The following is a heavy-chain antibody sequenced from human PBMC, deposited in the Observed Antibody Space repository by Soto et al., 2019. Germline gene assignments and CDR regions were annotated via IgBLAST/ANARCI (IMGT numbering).Heavy chain of an antibody. V-gene: IGHV4-4*02. J-gene: IGHJ4*02. CDR3: ARTVAVAGMEYDY. CDR1: GGSISSSNW. CDR2: IYHSGST. Sequence: SETLSLTCAVSGGSISSSNWWSWVRQPPGKGLEWIGEIYHSGSTNYNPSLKSRVTISVDKSKNQFSLKLSSVSAADTAVYYCARTVAVAGMEYDYWGQGTLVTVS. D-gene: IGHD6-19*01.